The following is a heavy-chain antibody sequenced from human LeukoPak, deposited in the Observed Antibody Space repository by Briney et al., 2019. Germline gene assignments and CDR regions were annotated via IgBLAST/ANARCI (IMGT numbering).Heavy chain of an antibody. CDR2: TYYRSKWFI. V-gene: IGHV6-1*01. CDR3: TRSDCSSGRCPGFDY. CDR1: GDSVSSNSAA. J-gene: IGHJ4*02. Sequence: SQTLSLTCGISGDSVSSNSAAGNWIRQSPSRGLEWLGRTYYRSKWFINYAPSVKSRIIINPDTPKNQVSLQLNSVTPEDTAVYYCTRSDCSSGRCPGFDYWGQGTLVTVSS. D-gene: IGHD6-19*01.